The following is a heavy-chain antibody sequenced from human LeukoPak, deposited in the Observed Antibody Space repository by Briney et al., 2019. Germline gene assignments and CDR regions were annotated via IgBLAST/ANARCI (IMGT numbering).Heavy chain of an antibody. CDR2: INPNSGGT. Sequence: ASVKVSCKASGYTFTGYYMHWVRQAPGQGLEWMGWINPNSGGTNYAQKFQGRVTMTRDTSVSTAYMELSRLRSDDTAVYYCARFNAWDGGNFYWGQGTLVTVSS. V-gene: IGHV1-2*02. CDR3: ARFNAWDGGNFY. CDR1: GYTFTGYY. D-gene: IGHD4-23*01. J-gene: IGHJ4*02.